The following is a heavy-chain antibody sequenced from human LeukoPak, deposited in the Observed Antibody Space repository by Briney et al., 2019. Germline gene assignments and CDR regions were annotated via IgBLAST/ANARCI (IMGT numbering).Heavy chain of an antibody. V-gene: IGHV4-59*01. J-gene: IGHJ4*02. D-gene: IGHD2-15*01. CDR1: DVSFSTYY. Sequence: SETLSLTCTVSDVSFSTYYWSWIRQPPGKGLEWIGYIYYSGTTNYNPSLKSRVTIPVDTSKNQFSLRLSSVTAADTAVYYCARDGGSGGRLFDSWGQGTLVTVSS. CDR2: IYYSGTT. CDR3: ARDGGSGGRLFDS.